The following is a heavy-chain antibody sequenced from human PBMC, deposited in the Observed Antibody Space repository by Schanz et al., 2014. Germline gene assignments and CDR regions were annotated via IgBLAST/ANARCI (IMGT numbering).Heavy chain of an antibody. CDR2: IGGSDGNT. V-gene: IGHV1-18*01. D-gene: IGHD6-19*01. CDR1: GYTFTSCG. CDR3: ARGGYSSGWYDRDIAHFDY. Sequence: QVQLVQSGAEVKKPGASVKVSCKASGYTFTSCGINWVRQAPGQGLEWVGWIGGSDGNTNYAQKLQGRVTMTTDTSTSTAYMELRSLRSDDTAVYYCARGGYSSGWYDRDIAHFDYWGQGTLVTVSS. J-gene: IGHJ4*02.